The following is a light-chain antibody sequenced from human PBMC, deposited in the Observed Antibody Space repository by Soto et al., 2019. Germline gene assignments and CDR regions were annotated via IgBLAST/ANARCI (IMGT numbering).Light chain of an antibody. V-gene: IGKV1-5*03. CDR2: NAS. CDR1: QSISSW. J-gene: IGKJ1*01. Sequence: DIQMTQSPSTLSASVGERVTITCRASQSISSWLAWYQQKPGKAPKLLIYNASSIESGVPSRFSGSGSGTEFNLTISILQPDDFATYSCQQYNSYSRTFGQGTKVEIK. CDR3: QQYNSYSRT.